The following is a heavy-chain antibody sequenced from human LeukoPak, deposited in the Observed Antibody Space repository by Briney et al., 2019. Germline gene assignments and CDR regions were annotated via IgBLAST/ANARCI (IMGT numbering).Heavy chain of an antibody. J-gene: IGHJ4*02. Sequence: ASVTVSCKASGYTFTSYYMHWVRQAPGQGLEWMGIINPSGGSTSYAQKFQGRVTMTRDTSTSTVYMELSSLRPEDTAVYYCARARRPGYYYGSGSFGGEFDYWGKGTLVTVSS. CDR1: GYTFTSYY. D-gene: IGHD3-10*01. CDR3: ARARRPGYYYGSGSFGGEFDY. V-gene: IGHV1-46*01. CDR2: INPSGGST.